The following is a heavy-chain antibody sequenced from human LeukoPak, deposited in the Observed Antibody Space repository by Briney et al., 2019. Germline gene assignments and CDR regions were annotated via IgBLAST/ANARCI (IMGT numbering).Heavy chain of an antibody. V-gene: IGHV3-23*01. Sequence: GGSLRLSCAASGFSFSSHAMTWVHQSPGQGLEWVAAISGSGTTTYYAGSARGRFTISRDNSKNTLYLQMNSLRADDTAVFYCAKFFAPSGGASGWPWTMDYWGQGALVTVSS. CDR1: GFSFSSHA. J-gene: IGHJ4*02. D-gene: IGHD6-25*01. CDR3: AKFFAPSGGASGWPWTMDY. CDR2: ISGSGTTT.